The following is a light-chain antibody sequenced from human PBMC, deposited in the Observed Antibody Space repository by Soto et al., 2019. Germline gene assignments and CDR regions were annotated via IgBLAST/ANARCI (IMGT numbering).Light chain of an antibody. V-gene: IGKV3-15*01. CDR1: QSVSSN. CDR3: QQCNNWPPD. Sequence: EIVMTQSPATLSVSPEERVTLSCRASQSVSSNLAWYQQKPGQAPRLLIYDASTRATGIPAGFSGSGSGTEFTLTIRSLQSEAFAVYYCQQCNNWPPDFGQGTRLQIK. J-gene: IGKJ5*01. CDR2: DAS.